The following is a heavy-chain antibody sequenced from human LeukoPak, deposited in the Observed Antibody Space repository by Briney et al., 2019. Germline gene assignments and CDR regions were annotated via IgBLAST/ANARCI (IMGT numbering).Heavy chain of an antibody. V-gene: IGHV5-51*01. J-gene: IGHJ3*02. CDR3: ARGYCSGGSCYSDAFDI. Sequence: GESLKISCKGSGYSFTSYWIGWVRQMPGKGLEWMGITYPGDSDTRYSPSFQGQVTISADKSISTAYLQWSSLKASDTAMYYCARGYCSGGSCYSDAFDIWGQGTMVTVSS. D-gene: IGHD2-15*01. CDR2: TYPGDSDT. CDR1: GYSFTSYW.